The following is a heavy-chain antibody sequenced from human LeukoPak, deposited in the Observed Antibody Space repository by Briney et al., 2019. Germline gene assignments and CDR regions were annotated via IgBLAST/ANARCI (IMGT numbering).Heavy chain of an antibody. J-gene: IGHJ4*02. CDR3: TTNHRTIYGVVFPDY. Sequence: GGSLRLSCTASGFTFGLYAVSWFRQAPGKGLEWVGFIRSKAHGGATEYAASVQRRFTISRDDSKDTLYLQMNSLKTEDTAVYYCTTNHRTIYGVVFPDYWGQGTLVTVSS. CDR1: GFTFGLYA. CDR2: IRSKAHGGAT. D-gene: IGHD3-3*01. V-gene: IGHV3-49*03.